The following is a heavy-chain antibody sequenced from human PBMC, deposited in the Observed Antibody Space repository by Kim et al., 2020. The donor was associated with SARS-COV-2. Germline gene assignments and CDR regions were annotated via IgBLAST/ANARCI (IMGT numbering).Heavy chain of an antibody. CDR3: ARGSIIVVVPAALRGRGNWFDP. D-gene: IGHD2-2*01. Sequence: SETLSLTCAVYGGSFSGYYWSWIRQPPGKGLEWIGEINHSGSTNYNPSLKSRVTISVDTSKNQFSLKLSSVTAADTAVYYCARGSIIVVVPAALRGRGNWFDPWGQGTLVTVSS. CDR1: GGSFSGYY. V-gene: IGHV4-34*01. J-gene: IGHJ5*02. CDR2: INHSGST.